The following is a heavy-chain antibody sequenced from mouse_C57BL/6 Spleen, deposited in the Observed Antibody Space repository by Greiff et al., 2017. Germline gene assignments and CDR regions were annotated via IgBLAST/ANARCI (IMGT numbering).Heavy chain of an antibody. CDR1: GFTFSSYA. CDR3: ARERAFYYGSSYSYFDY. J-gene: IGHJ2*01. CDR2: ISDGGSYT. D-gene: IGHD1-1*01. V-gene: IGHV5-4*01. Sequence: DVMLVESGGGLVKPGGSLKLSCAASGFTFSSYAMSWVRQTPEKRLEWVATISDGGSYTYYPDNVKGRFTISRDNAKNNLYLQMSHLKSEDTAMYYCARERAFYYGSSYSYFDYWGQGTTLTVSS.